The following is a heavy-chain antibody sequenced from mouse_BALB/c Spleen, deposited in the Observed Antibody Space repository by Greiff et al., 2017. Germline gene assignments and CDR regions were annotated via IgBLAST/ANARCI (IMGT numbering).Heavy chain of an antibody. CDR1: GFTFSSFG. D-gene: IGHD2-1*01. V-gene: IGHV5-17*02. J-gene: IGHJ4*01. CDR2: ISSGSSTI. CDR3: ARSRGNYVMDY. Sequence: EVQLQESGGGLVQPGGSRKLSCAASGFTFSSFGMHWVRQAPEKGLEWVAYISSGSSTIYYADTVKGRFTISRDNPKNTLFLQMTSLRSEDTAMYHCARSRGNYVMDYWGQGTSVTVSS.